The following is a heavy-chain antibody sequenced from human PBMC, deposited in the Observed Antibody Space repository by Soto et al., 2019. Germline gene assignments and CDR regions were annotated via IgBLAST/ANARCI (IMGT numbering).Heavy chain of an antibody. CDR3: ARDPGDYYDSSGYYPY. D-gene: IGHD3-22*01. CDR1: GFTFSSYL. V-gene: IGHV3-7*01. J-gene: IGHJ4*02. CDR2: IKQDGSEK. Sequence: GGSLRLSCAASGFTFSSYLMSGGRQAPGKGLEWVANIKQDGSEKYYVDSVKGRFTISRDNAKNSLYLQMNSLRAEDTAVYYCARDPGDYYDSSGYYPYWGQGTLVTVSS.